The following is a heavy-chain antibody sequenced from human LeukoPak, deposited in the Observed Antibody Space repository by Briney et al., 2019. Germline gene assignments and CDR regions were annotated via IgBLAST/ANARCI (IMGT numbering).Heavy chain of an antibody. CDR2: IQYDGSKT. CDR1: GFTFSSYV. V-gene: IGHV3-30*03. Sequence: GGSLRLSCAASGFTFSSYVMHWVRQAPGKGLEWITAIQYDGSKTYYADSVKGRFTISRDQSKNTLDLQMSSLRAEDTAMYYCARDSCSSPSCFDFWGQGTLVTVSS. J-gene: IGHJ4*02. D-gene: IGHD2-2*01. CDR3: ARDSCSSPSCFDF.